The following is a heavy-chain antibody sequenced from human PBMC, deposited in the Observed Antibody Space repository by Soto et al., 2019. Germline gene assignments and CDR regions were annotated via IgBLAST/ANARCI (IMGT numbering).Heavy chain of an antibody. V-gene: IGHV5-51*01. CDR2: IYPGDSDT. D-gene: IGHD4-17*01. CDR1: GYSFTSYW. J-gene: IGHJ4*02. Sequence: GESLKISCKGSGYSFTSYWIGWVRQMPGKGLEWMGIIYPGDSDTRYSPSFQGQVTISAGKSISTAYLQWSSLKASDTAMYYCARRYFPNDYGDFAFGYWGQGTLVTVSS. CDR3: ARRYFPNDYGDFAFGY.